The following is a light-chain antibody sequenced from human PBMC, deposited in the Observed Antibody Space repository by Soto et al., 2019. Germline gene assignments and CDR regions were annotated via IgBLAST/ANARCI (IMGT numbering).Light chain of an antibody. V-gene: IGKV1-8*01. CDR1: QGISSY. Sequence: AIQMTQSPSSLSASTGDRVTITCRASQGISSYLAWYQQKPGKAPKLMIYAASTLQSGVPSRFSGSGSGTDFTLTISCLQSEDFATYYCQQYYSYPITFGQGTRLEIK. J-gene: IGKJ5*01. CDR2: AAS. CDR3: QQYYSYPIT.